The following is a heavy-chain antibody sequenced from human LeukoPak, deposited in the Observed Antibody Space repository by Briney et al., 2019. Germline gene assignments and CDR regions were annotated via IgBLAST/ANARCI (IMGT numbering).Heavy chain of an antibody. J-gene: IGHJ3*02. V-gene: IGHV4-4*07. CDR3: ARDRTNQLRYFDLNDAFDI. CDR1: GGSISSYY. CDR2: IYTSGST. D-gene: IGHD3-9*01. Sequence: PSETLSLTCTVSGGSISSYYWSWIRQPAGKGLEWIGRIYTSGSTNYNPSLKSRVTISVDTSKNQFSLKLSSVTAADTAVYYCARDRTNQLRYFDLNDAFDIWGQGTMVTVSS.